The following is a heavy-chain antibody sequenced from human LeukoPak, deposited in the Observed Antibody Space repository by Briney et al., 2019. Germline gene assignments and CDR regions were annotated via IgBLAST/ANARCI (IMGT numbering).Heavy chain of an antibody. D-gene: IGHD2-15*01. CDR2: LYVGGST. V-gene: IGHV3-53*01. Sequence: GGSLGPSWAPPGPTVGANYMSGARHPPGRGPKWASVLYVGGSTYYADSVKGRFTISRDKSKNTLYLQINSLRAEDTAVYYCARGGNSGGSLRSPFDIWGRGTVVTVSS. CDR1: GPTVGANY. J-gene: IGHJ3*02. CDR3: ARGGNSGGSLRSPFDI.